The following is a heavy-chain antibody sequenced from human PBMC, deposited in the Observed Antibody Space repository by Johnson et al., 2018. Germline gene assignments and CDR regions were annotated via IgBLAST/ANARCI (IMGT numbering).Heavy chain of an antibody. CDR3: TKDMLRFSRFYDAFDV. V-gene: IGHV3-43*01. J-gene: IGHJ3*01. D-gene: IGHD3-16*01. CDR1: GFTFEDYT. CDR2: ISWDAGNA. Sequence: VQLVQSGGVVVQPGGSLRISCAASGFTFEDYTMHWVRQVPGKGLEWVSLISWDAGNAHYADSVHDRFTLSRDNDRNSLSLQMSSLRSEDSGIYYCTKDMLRFSRFYDAFDVWGQGTVVTVSP.